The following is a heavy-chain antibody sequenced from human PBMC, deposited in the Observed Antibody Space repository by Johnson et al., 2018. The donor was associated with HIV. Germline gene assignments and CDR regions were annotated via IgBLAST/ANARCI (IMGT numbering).Heavy chain of an antibody. V-gene: IGHV3-7*01. CDR1: GFTFSSYW. J-gene: IGHJ3*02. CDR2: IKQDGSEK. Sequence: VHLVESGGGLVQPGGSLRLSCAASGFTFSSYWMSWVRQAPGKGLEWVANIKQDGSEKYYVDSVKGRFTISRDNAKNSLYLQMNSLRAEDTAVYYCARSATGTTADAFDIWGQGTMVTVSS. D-gene: IGHD1-7*01. CDR3: ARSATGTTADAFDI.